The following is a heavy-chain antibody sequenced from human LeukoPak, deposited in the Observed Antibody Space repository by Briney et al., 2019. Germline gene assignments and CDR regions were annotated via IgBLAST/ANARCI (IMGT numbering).Heavy chain of an antibody. CDR3: ARERMTDCSSTSCYIAFFDY. V-gene: IGHV3-21*01. CDR2: ISSSSTYI. CDR1: GFTFSSYS. J-gene: IGHJ4*02. Sequence: GGSLRLSCAASGFTFSSYSMNWVRQAPGKGLEWVSSISSSSTYIYYADSVKGRFTISRDNAKNSLYLQMNSLRAEDTAVYYCARERMTDCSSTSCYIAFFDYWGQGTLVTVSS. D-gene: IGHD2-2*02.